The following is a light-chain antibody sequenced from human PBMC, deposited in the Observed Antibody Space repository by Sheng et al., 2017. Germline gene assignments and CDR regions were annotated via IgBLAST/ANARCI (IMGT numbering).Light chain of an antibody. CDR3: QQRDRWPLT. CDR2: GAS. CDR1: QSVSSSY. J-gene: IGKJ4*01. Sequence: EIVLTQSPGTLSLSPGERATLSCRASQSVSSSYLAWYQQRPGQAPRLLIYGASSRATGIPDRFSGSGSGTDFTLTISGLEPEDSAVYYCQQRDRWPLTFGGGTNVELK. V-gene: IGKV3-20*01.